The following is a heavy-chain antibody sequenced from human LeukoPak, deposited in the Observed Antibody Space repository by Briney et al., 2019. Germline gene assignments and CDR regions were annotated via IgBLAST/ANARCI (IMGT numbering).Heavy chain of an antibody. D-gene: IGHD4-23*01. Sequence: GGSLRLSCAASGSTFSSYAMSWVRQAPGKGLEWVSDISGSGGSISYADSVKGRFTISRDNSKNTLYLQMNSLRAEDTALYYCAKDRLSTPTAPRFDPWGQGTQVTVSS. CDR2: ISGSGGSI. V-gene: IGHV3-23*01. J-gene: IGHJ5*02. CDR1: GSTFSSYA. CDR3: AKDRLSTPTAPRFDP.